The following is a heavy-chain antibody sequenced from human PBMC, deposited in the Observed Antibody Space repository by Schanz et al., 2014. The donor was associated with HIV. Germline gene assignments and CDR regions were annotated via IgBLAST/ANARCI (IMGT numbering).Heavy chain of an antibody. Sequence: QVQLVESGGGVVQPGRSLRLSCAASGFTFIRDGMHWVRQAPGKGLEWVALISYDGNDKYYADSVKGRFTISRDNSKNTLYLQMNSLRAEDTAVYYCARDVSHDSSGHYSDYYYGMDVWGQGTTVTVSS. V-gene: IGHV3-30*03. J-gene: IGHJ6*02. CDR3: ARDVSHDSSGHYSDYYYGMDV. CDR1: GFTFIRDG. CDR2: ISYDGNDK. D-gene: IGHD3-22*01.